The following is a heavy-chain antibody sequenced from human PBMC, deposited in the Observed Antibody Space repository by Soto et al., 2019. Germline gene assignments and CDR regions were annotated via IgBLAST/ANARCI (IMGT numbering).Heavy chain of an antibody. V-gene: IGHV4-30-4*08. J-gene: IGHJ5*02. CDR2: IYYSGST. Sequence: ASETLSLTCTVSGDSITSNSYFWAWIRQPPGKGLEWIGYIYYSGSTYYNPSLKSRVTISVDTSKNQFSLKLSSVTAADTAVYYCARERPDGSRLDPWVQGTLVTVSS. CDR1: GDSITSNSYF. CDR3: ARERPDGSRLDP. D-gene: IGHD6-13*01.